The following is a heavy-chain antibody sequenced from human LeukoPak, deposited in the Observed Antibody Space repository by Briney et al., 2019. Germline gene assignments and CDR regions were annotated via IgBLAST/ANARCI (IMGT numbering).Heavy chain of an antibody. D-gene: IGHD2-15*01. CDR1: GFTFSSYS. CDR2: ISSSSSYI. Sequence: GGSLRLSCAASGFTFSSYSMNWVRQDPGKGLEWVSSISSSSSYIYYADSVKGRFTISRDNAKNSLYLQMNSLRAEDTAVYYCARVYSWPPAIDYWGQGTLVTVSS. V-gene: IGHV3-21*01. J-gene: IGHJ4*02. CDR3: ARVYSWPPAIDY.